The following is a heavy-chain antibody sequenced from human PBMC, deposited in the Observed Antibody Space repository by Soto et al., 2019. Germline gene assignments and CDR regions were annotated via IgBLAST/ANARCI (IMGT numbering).Heavy chain of an antibody. CDR2: IIPIFGTT. V-gene: IGHV1-69*12. CDR3: ARVVTVVKSFHYWYFDL. Sequence: QVQLVQSGAEVKKPGSSVKVSCKASGGTFSSYAISWVRQAPGQGLEWMGGIIPIFGTTNYAQKFQGRVTITANXSXNXSYMELSSLRSEETAMYYCARVVTVVKSFHYWYFDLWGRGTLVTVSS. D-gene: IGHD2-15*01. J-gene: IGHJ2*01. CDR1: GGTFSSYA.